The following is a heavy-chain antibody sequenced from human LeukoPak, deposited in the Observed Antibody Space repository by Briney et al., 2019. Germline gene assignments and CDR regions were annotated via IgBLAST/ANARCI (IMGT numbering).Heavy chain of an antibody. J-gene: IGHJ5*02. Sequence: SETLSLTCTVSGGSISSYYWSWIRQPAGKGLEWIGHTYSSGSTNYNPSLKSRITISVDKSKNQFSLKLSSVTAADTAVYYCAKGEYVGRFDPWGQGTLVTVSS. D-gene: IGHD3-10*01. CDR2: TYSSGST. V-gene: IGHV4-4*07. CDR3: AKGEYVGRFDP. CDR1: GGSISSYY.